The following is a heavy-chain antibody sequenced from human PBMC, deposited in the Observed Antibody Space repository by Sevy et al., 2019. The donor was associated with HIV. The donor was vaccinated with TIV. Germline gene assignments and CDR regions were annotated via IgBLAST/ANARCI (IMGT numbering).Heavy chain of an antibody. CDR2: IYYSGST. D-gene: IGHD3-10*01. Sequence: SETLSLTCTVSGGSISSGGYYWSWIRQHPGKGLEWIGYIYYSGSTYYNPSLKSRVTISVDTSKNQFSLKLSSVTAADTAVYYCARAGGWFGELSTDDYYYYYMDVWGKGTTVTVSS. CDR1: GGSISSGGYY. J-gene: IGHJ6*03. CDR3: ARAGGWFGELSTDDYYYYYMDV. V-gene: IGHV4-31*03.